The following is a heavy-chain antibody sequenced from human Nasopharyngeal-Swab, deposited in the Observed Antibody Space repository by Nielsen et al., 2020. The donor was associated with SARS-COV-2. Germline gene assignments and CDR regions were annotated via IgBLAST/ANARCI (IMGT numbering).Heavy chain of an antibody. CDR3: AREGEVYAFDF. Sequence: ESLRLSCTVSGASISSYYWSWIRQPPGKRLEWIGYIHNSEITSYNPSLKSRVTMSVDTSKNQFSLKLSSVTAADTAVYYCAREGEVYAFDFWGQGTVVTVSS. V-gene: IGHV4-59*01. CDR1: GASISSYY. D-gene: IGHD3-16*01. CDR2: IHNSEIT. J-gene: IGHJ3*01.